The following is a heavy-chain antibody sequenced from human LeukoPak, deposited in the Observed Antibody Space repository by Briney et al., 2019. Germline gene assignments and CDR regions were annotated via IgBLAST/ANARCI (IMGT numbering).Heavy chain of an antibody. CDR2: IEKDGSDI. J-gene: IGHJ4*02. V-gene: IGHV3-7*01. Sequence: GGSLRLSCATSGFPFSAHWMSWVRQAPGKGLEWVANIEKDGSDIHYADSVRGRFTISRDNTQTSQWLQMNSLRVEGTAIYYCATNTDYRFDYWGQGILVTVSS. D-gene: IGHD3-16*01. CDR3: ATNTDYRFDY. CDR1: GFPFSAHW.